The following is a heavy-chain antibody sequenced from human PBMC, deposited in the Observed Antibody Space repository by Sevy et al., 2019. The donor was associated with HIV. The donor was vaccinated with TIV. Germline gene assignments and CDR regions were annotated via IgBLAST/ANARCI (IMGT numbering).Heavy chain of an antibody. V-gene: IGHV4-39*01. CDR1: GGSISGNSYD. CDR3: ARQGGIVDRAFDY. Sequence: SETLSLICTVSGGSISGNSYDWGWIRQPPGKGLEWIGSMFYSGSTYYNPSLKSRATISVDTSKNQFSLKLKSVSAADTAVYYCARQGGIVDRAFDYWGQGTLVTVSS. D-gene: IGHD2-21*01. CDR2: MFYSGST. J-gene: IGHJ4*02.